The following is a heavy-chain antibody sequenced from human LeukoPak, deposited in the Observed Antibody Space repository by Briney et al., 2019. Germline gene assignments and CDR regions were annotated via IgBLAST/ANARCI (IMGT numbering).Heavy chain of an antibody. CDR3: ARFETSHVAPLEY. J-gene: IGHJ4*02. CDR2: ISSESIYI. Sequence: GRSLRLSCAASGFTFSSFSMNWVRQAPGQGLEWVASISSESIYIIYADSVKGRFSISRDNAKNSLYLRMNSLRAEDTAVYYCARFETSHVAPLEYWGQGTLVTVSS. CDR1: GFTFSSFS. V-gene: IGHV3-21*01. D-gene: IGHD5-12*01.